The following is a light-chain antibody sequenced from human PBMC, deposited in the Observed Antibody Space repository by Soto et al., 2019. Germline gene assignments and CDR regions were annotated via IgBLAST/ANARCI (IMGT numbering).Light chain of an antibody. CDR3: QQRSNWPPVLT. CDR1: QSVTTF. Sequence: DIVLRQSPATLSLSPGERATVSCRATQSVTTFLAWYQQKPGQVPRLLIYDASNRATGIPARFSGSGSGTDFTLTISSLGPEDCAVYYCQQRSNWPPVLTFGGGTRWIS. CDR2: DAS. V-gene: IGKV3-11*01. J-gene: IGKJ4*01.